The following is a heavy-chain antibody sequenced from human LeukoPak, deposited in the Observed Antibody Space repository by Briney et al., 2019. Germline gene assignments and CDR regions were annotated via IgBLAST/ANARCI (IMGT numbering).Heavy chain of an antibody. CDR3: ARDLGLTISANWFDP. D-gene: IGHD3-9*01. J-gene: IGHJ5*02. V-gene: IGHV4-38-2*02. Sequence: SETLSLTCAVSGYSISSGYFWVWIRQPPGKGREWIGSIYHTGAIYYNPSLRRPVTISVDTSKNPFSLELNSVTAADTAVYYCARDLGLTISANWFDPWGQGTLVTVSS. CDR1: GYSISSGYF. CDR2: IYHTGAI.